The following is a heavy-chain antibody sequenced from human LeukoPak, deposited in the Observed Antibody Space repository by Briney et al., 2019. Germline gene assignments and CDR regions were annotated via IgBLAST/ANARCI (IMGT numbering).Heavy chain of an antibody. CDR2: ISSSSSYI. J-gene: IGHJ4*02. D-gene: IGHD3-10*01. Sequence: GSLRLSCAASGFTFSSYSMNWVRQAPGKGLEWVSSISSSSSYIYYADSVKGRFTISRDNAKNSLYLQMNSLRAEDTAVYYCARDTGVYGSGSSDYWGQGTLVTVSS. CDR3: ARDTGVYGSGSSDY. CDR1: GFTFSSYS. V-gene: IGHV3-21*01.